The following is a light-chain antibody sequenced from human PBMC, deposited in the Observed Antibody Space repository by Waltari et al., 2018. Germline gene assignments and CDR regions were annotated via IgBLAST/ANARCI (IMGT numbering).Light chain of an antibody. CDR1: QGISSY. V-gene: IGKV1-8*01. CDR3: QQYYSYPT. CDR2: AAS. Sequence: AIRMTQSPSSFSASTGDRVTITCRASQGISSYLAWYQQKPGKAPKLPIYAASTLQSGVPSRFSCSGSVTDFTLTISCLQSEDFATYYCQQYYSYPTFGGGTKVEIK. J-gene: IGKJ4*01.